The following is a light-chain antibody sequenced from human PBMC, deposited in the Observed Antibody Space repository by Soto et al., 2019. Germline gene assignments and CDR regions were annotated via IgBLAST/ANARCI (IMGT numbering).Light chain of an antibody. J-gene: IGKJ1*01. V-gene: IGKV1-39*01. CDR2: AAY. CDR1: QSISSS. Sequence: DIQMTQSPSSLSASVGDRVTITCRASQSISSSLSWYQQKPGRAPKLLIYAAYTLQYGVPSRFSGSGSGTDFTLTITSLQPDDFATYYCQQTDSIPRTFGQGTKVEIK. CDR3: QQTDSIPRT.